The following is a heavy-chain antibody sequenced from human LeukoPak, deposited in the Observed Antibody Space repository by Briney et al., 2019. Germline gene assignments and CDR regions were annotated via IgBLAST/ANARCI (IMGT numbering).Heavy chain of an antibody. CDR3: ARDYLVVVPAAPPDY. Sequence: PGGSLRLSCAASGFTFSSYSMNWVRQAPGKGLEWVSSISSSSYIYYADSVKGRFTISRDNAKNSLYLQMNSLRAEDTAVYYCARDYLVVVPAAPPDYWGQGTLVTVSS. CDR2: ISSSSYI. CDR1: GFTFSSYS. V-gene: IGHV3-21*01. J-gene: IGHJ4*02. D-gene: IGHD2-2*01.